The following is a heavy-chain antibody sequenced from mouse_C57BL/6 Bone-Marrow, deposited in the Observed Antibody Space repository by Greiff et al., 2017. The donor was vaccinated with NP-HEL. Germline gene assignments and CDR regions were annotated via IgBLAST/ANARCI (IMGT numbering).Heavy chain of an antibody. J-gene: IGHJ4*01. CDR2: ISDGGSYT. Sequence: EVKVVESGGGLVKPGGSLKLSCAASGFTFSSYAMSWVRQTPEKRLEWVATISDGGSYTYYPDNVKGRFTISRDNAKNNLYLQMSHLNSEDTAMYYCARDLGAMDYWGQGTSVTVSS. CDR1: GFTFSSYA. V-gene: IGHV5-4*01. CDR3: ARDLGAMDY. D-gene: IGHD3-3*01.